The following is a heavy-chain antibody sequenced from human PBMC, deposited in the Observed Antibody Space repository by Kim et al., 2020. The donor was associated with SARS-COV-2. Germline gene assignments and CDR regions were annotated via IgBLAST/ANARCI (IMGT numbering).Heavy chain of an antibody. CDR2: IYYSGST. D-gene: IGHD3-3*01. J-gene: IGHJ4*01. Sequence: SETLSLTCTVSGGSISSYYWSWIRQRPGKGLEWFGYIYYSGSTNYNPALKSRVTISVDTSKNQFSLKLSSVTAADTAVYYCSRARVGVFGVVTHFDYWG. CDR3: SRARVGVFGVVTHFDY. CDR1: GGSISSYY. V-gene: IGHV4-59*13.